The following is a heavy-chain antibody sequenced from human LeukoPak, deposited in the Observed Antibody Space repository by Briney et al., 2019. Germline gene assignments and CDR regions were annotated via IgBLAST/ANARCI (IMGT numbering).Heavy chain of an antibody. J-gene: IGHJ6*03. V-gene: IGHV4-38-2*01. CDR2: FYHSGST. D-gene: IGHD3-22*01. CDR3: ARQHYYDSSGFYPPATRVYYYYYYMDV. Sequence: SETLSLTCAVSGSFISSGYYWGWIRQPPGKGLEWIGSFYHSGSTYYNPSLRSRVTISVDTSKNQFSQELSSVTAADTAVYYCARQHYYDSSGFYPPATRVYYYYYYMDVCGKGTTVTVSS. CDR1: GSFISSGYY.